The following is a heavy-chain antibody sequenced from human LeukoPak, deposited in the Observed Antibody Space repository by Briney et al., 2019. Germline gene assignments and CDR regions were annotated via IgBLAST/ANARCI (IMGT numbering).Heavy chain of an antibody. CDR2: IIPIFGTA. CDR3: ASPRLLHSSGYLY. D-gene: IGHD3-22*01. Sequence: SVKLSCKASGGTFSSYAISWVRHAPGQGLEWMGGIIPIFGTANYAQKFQGRVTITTDESTSTAYMEPSSLRSEDTAVYYCASPRLLHSSGYLYWGQGTLVTVSS. V-gene: IGHV1-69*05. J-gene: IGHJ4*02. CDR1: GGTFSSYA.